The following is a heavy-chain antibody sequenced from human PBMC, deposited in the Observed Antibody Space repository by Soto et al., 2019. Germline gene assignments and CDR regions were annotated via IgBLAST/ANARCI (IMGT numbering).Heavy chain of an antibody. J-gene: IGHJ5*02. V-gene: IGHV4-59*08. CDR2: IYYSGST. D-gene: IGHD3-16*01. Sequence: QVHLQESGPGLVKPSETLSLTCTVSGGSISSYYWNWIRQPPGKGLEWIGNIYYSGSTNYNPSLKSRVTISVDTSKNQFSLKVDSVTAADTAMYYCARRGERGWFGLWGQGTLVTVSS. CDR1: GGSISSYY. CDR3: ARRGERGWFGL.